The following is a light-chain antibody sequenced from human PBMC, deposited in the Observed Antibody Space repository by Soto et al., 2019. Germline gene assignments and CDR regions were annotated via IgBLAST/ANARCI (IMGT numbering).Light chain of an antibody. Sequence: SYELTQTPSVSVSPGQTARITCSGDELSKQYVYWYQHKPGQAPVLVIYKDTERASGIPERFSASSSGTTVTLTISGVRAEDEADYYCQSSDDTGNYYLFGTGTKVTVL. CDR2: KDT. J-gene: IGLJ1*01. V-gene: IGLV3-25*02. CDR3: QSSDDTGNYYL. CDR1: ELSKQY.